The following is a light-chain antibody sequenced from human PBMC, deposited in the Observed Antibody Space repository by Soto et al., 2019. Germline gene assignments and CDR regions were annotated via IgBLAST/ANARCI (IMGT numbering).Light chain of an antibody. V-gene: IGKV1-12*01. CDR2: AAS. CDR1: QGVSNW. Sequence: DIQMTQSPSSVSASVGDRVTITCRASQGVSNWLAWYQQKPGKAPKLLIYAASSSQSGVPSRFSGSGSGTEFTLTISSLQPEDFATYYCQQSYSRPRTFGQGTKVDI. CDR3: QQSYSRPRT. J-gene: IGKJ1*01.